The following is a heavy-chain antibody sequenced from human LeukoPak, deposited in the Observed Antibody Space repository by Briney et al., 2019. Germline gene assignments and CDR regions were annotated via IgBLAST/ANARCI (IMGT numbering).Heavy chain of an antibody. CDR1: GFIFSSYS. V-gene: IGHV3-48*01. D-gene: IGHD2-2*01. Sequence: PGGSLRLSCAASGFIFSSYSMNWVRQAPGKGLEWVSYISSSSSTIYYADSVKGRFTISRDNSKNMLYLEMNSLSTEDTAVYYCAKGAPFRGVVVPAAFYFDYWGQGTLVTVSS. J-gene: IGHJ4*02. CDR3: AKGAPFRGVVVPAAFYFDY. CDR2: ISSSSSTI.